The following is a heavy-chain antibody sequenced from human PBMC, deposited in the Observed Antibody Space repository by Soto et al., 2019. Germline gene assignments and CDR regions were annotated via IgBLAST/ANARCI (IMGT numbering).Heavy chain of an antibody. J-gene: IGHJ5*02. CDR1: GGSISSGGYS. CDR3: ARHHCSVGSCYTPIGQLGGNWFDP. CDR2: IYHSGST. D-gene: IGHD2-15*01. Sequence: PSETLSLTCAVSGGSISSGGYSWSWIRQPPGKGLEWIGYIYHSGSTYYNPSLKSRVTISVDRSKNQFSLKLSSVTAADTAVYYCARHHCSVGSCYTPIGQLGGNWFDPWGQGTLVTVSS. V-gene: IGHV4-30-2*01.